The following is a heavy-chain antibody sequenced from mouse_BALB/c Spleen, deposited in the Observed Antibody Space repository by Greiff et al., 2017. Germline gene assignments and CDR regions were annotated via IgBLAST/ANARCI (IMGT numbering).Heavy chain of an antibody. CDR1: GFNIKDYY. J-gene: IGHJ2*01. CDR3: NGGNYPDY. CDR2: IDPENGDT. Sequence: VQLQQSGAELVRSGASVKLSCTASGFNIKDYYMHWVKQRPEQGLEWIGWIDPENGDTEYAPKFQGKATMTADTSSNTAYLQLSSLTSEDTAVYYCNGGNYPDYGGQGTTLTVSS. D-gene: IGHD2-1*01. V-gene: IGHV14-4*02.